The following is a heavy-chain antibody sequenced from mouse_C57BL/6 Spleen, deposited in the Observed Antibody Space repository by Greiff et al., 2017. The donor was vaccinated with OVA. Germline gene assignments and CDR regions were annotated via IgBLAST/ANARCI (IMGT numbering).Heavy chain of an antibody. Sequence: VQLQQSGPELVKPGASVKISCKASGYTFTDYYMNWVKQSHGKSLEWIGDINPNNGCTSYNQKFKGKATLTVDTSSSTAYLELRSLTSEDSAVYYITIEGKAGYFDVWGTGTSLTVSS. CDR2: INPNNGCT. V-gene: IGHV1-26*01. CDR1: GYTFTDYY. CDR3: TIEGKAGYFDV. J-gene: IGHJ1*03.